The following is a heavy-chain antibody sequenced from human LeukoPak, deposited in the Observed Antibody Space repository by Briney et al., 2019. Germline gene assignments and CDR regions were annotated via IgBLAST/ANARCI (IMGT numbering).Heavy chain of an antibody. CDR2: NYYSGST. D-gene: IGHD4-17*01. Sequence: PSETLSLTCTVSGGSISSSSYYWGWIRQPPGKGLEWIGSNYYSGSTYYNPALKSRVTISVDTSKNQFSLKLSSVTAADTAVYYCARITILDYGDYVPNPNYYYYGMDVWGQGTTVTVSS. V-gene: IGHV4-39*01. CDR1: GGSISSSSYY. CDR3: ARITILDYGDYVPNPNYYYYGMDV. J-gene: IGHJ6*02.